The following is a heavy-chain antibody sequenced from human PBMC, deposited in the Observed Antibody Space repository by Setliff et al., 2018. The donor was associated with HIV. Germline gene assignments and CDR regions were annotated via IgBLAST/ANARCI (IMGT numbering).Heavy chain of an antibody. V-gene: IGHV4-59*08. Sequence: SETLSLTCTVSGGSINNYYWSWIRQPPGKGLEWIGYVHSSGPTNYSPSLESRVSMSVDMSKSQFSLKLRSVIAADTAVYYCARHDANTAGPFFLHWGQGTLVTVSS. CDR2: VHSSGPT. CDR1: GGSINNYY. J-gene: IGHJ1*01. CDR3: ARHDANTAGPFFLH. D-gene: IGHD6-19*01.